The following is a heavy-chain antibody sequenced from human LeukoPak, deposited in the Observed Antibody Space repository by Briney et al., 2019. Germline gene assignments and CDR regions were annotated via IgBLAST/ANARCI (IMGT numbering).Heavy chain of an antibody. CDR1: GYTLTSYD. Sequence: GASVKVSCKASGYTLTSYDINWVRQATGQGLEWMGWMNPDSGNTGYAQKFQGRVSMTRDTSISTAYMELSSLRSEDTAVYYCARGPVEAVFGVSTEDWGQGTTVTVSS. J-gene: IGHJ6*02. CDR3: ARGPVEAVFGVSTED. CDR2: MNPDSGNT. V-gene: IGHV1-8*01. D-gene: IGHD3-10*02.